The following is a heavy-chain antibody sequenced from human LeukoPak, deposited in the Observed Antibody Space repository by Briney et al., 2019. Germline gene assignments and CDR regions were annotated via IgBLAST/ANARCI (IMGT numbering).Heavy chain of an antibody. CDR3: ARGPPEGIAVAGYSNY. CDR1: GFTFSDYY. CDR2: ISSSGSTI. D-gene: IGHD6-19*01. Sequence: GGSLRLSCAASGFTFSDYYMSWIRQAPGKGLEWVSYISSSGSTIYYADSVKGRFTISRDNAKNSLYLQMNSLRAEDTALYYCARGPPEGIAVAGYSNYWGQGTLVTVSS. J-gene: IGHJ4*02. V-gene: IGHV3-11*04.